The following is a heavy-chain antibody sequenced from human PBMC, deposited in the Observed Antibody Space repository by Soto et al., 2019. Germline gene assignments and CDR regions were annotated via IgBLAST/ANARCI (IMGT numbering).Heavy chain of an antibody. D-gene: IGHD6-13*01. Sequence: QVQLVESGGGVVQPGRSLRLSCAASGFTFSSYAMHWVRQAPGKGLEWVAVISYDGSNKYYADSVKGRFTISRDNSKNTLYLQMNSLRAEDTDVYYCARDRYSSSRDLFDYWGQGTLVTVSS. CDR1: GFTFSSYA. J-gene: IGHJ4*02. CDR3: ARDRYSSSRDLFDY. CDR2: ISYDGSNK. V-gene: IGHV3-30-3*01.